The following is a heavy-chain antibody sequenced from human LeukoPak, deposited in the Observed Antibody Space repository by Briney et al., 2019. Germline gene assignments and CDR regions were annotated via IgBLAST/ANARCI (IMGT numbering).Heavy chain of an antibody. D-gene: IGHD1-26*01. CDR3: ARLPIVGATTDY. CDR1: GYTFTSYY. Sequence: GASVKVSCKASGYTFTSYYMHWVRQAPGQGLEWMGIINPSGGSTSYAQKFQGRVTMTRDTSTSTVYMELSSLRSEDTAVYYCARLPIVGATTDYWGQGTLVTISS. CDR2: INPSGGST. V-gene: IGHV1-46*01. J-gene: IGHJ4*02.